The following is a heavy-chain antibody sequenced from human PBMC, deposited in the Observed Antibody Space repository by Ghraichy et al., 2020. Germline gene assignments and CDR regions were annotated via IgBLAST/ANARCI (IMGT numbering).Heavy chain of an antibody. CDR1: GGSFSGYY. Sequence: SQTLSLTCAVYGGSFSGYYWSWIHQPPGKGLEWIGEINHSGSTNYNPSLKSRVTISVDTSKNQFSLKLSSVTAADTAVYYCARERKKGLRFLEWLPTHGMDVWGQGTTVTVSS. V-gene: IGHV4-34*01. J-gene: IGHJ6*02. CDR2: INHSGST. D-gene: IGHD3-3*01. CDR3: ARERKKGLRFLEWLPTHGMDV.